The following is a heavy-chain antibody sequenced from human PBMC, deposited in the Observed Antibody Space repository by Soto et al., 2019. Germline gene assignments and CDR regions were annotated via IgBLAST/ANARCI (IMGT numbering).Heavy chain of an antibody. D-gene: IGHD4-17*01. CDR2: IMPIFGAA. J-gene: IGHJ3*02. CDR3: ARRAEDYGYQRHEAFDI. CDR1: GGTFSSEA. Sequence: QVQLVQSGPEVRKPGSSVKVSCKASGGTFSSEAISWVRQAPGQGLEWMGGIMPIFGAADYPQTFQGRVTITADESTSTVYMELNILISEDTAAYYCARRAEDYGYQRHEAFDIWGQGTMVTVSS. V-gene: IGHV1-69*01.